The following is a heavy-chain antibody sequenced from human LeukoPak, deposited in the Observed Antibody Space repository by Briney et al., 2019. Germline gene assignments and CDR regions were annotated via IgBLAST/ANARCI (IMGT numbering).Heavy chain of an antibody. CDR1: GGSFSGYY. Sequence: SETLSLTCAVYGGSFSGYYWSWIRQPPGKGLEWIGEINHSGSTNYNPSLKSRVTISVDTSKNQFSLKLSSVTAADTAVYYCARSSYLIYDFWSGYDPATYAFDIWGQGTMVTVSS. J-gene: IGHJ3*02. D-gene: IGHD3-3*01. V-gene: IGHV4-34*01. CDR3: ARSSYLIYDFWSGYDPATYAFDI. CDR2: INHSGST.